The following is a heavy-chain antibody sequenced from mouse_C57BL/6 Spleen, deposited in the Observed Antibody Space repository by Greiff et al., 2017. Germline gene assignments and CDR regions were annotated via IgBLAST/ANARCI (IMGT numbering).Heavy chain of an antibody. Sequence: QVQLQQSGAELVKPGASVKISCKASGFAISSYWMNWVKQRPGKGLEWIGQIYPGDGDTNYNGKFKGKATLTADKSSSTAYMQLSSLNSEDSSVYFCARWQLRPSMDYWGQGTSVPGSS. V-gene: IGHV1-80*01. J-gene: IGHJ4*01. D-gene: IGHD3-2*02. CDR2: IYPGDGDT. CDR3: ARWQLRPSMDY. CDR1: GFAISSYW.